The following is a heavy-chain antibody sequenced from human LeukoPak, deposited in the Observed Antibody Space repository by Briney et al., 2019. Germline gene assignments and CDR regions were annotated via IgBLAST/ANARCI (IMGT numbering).Heavy chain of an antibody. CDR3: ARVGRGDYVWGSYSFDY. J-gene: IGHJ4*02. V-gene: IGHV4-59*01. D-gene: IGHD3-16*01. CDR1: GGSISNYY. CDR2: ISHSGNT. Sequence: SETLSLTCTVSGGSISNYYWSWIRQPPGKGLEWIGYISHSGNTNYNPALKSRVAISLDTSKNQFSLILSSVTAADTAVYYCARVGRGDYVWGSYSFDYWGQGTLVTVSS.